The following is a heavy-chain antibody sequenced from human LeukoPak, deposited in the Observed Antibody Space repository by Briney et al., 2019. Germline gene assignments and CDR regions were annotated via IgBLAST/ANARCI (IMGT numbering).Heavy chain of an antibody. CDR1: RFTFSSYG. J-gene: IGHJ6*03. CDR3: AKDRCSNGVGCYYYYMDV. CDR2: IQYDGSNE. Sequence: GGSLRLFCAASRFTFSSYGMHWVRQAPGKGLEWVAYIQYDGSNEQYADSVKGRFSISRDSYKNILYLQMNSLRAEDTAVYYCAKDRCSNGVGCYYYYMDVWGKGTSVTISS. D-gene: IGHD2-8*01. V-gene: IGHV3-30*02.